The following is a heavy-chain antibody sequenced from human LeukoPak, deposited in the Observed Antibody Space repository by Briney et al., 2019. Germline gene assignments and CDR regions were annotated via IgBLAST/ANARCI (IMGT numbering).Heavy chain of an antibody. J-gene: IGHJ3*02. D-gene: IGHD6-6*01. CDR1: GYTFTGDY. Sequence: ASVKVSCKASGYTFTGDYMNWVRQAPGQGLEWMGWINPNSGDTSYAQKFQGRVTMTRDTSISTAYMDLSRLRFDDTAVYYCARDSSPSGAFDIWGQGTMVTVSS. CDR3: ARDSSPSGAFDI. V-gene: IGHV1-2*02. CDR2: INPNSGDT.